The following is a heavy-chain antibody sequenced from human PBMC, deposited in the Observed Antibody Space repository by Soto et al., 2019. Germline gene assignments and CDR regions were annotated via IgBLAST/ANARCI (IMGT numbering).Heavy chain of an antibody. CDR2: VYFSGDS. CDR3: ARHRPAASRYAYYHYMGV. Sequence: QLQLEESGPGLVKPSETLSLICTVSGGSVSSAGYFWGWIRQPPGKGLEWLGSVYFSGDSYYNPSLKSRVAMSVDTSKSQFSLNLTSATAADTAVYYCARHRPAASRYAYYHYMGVWGKGTMVTVSS. V-gene: IGHV4-39*01. CDR1: GGSVSSAGYF. J-gene: IGHJ6*03. D-gene: IGHD3-9*01.